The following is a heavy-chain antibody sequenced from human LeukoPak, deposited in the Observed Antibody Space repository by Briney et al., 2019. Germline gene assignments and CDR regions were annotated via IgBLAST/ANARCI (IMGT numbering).Heavy chain of an antibody. Sequence: GGSLRLSCAASGFTFSDYYMSWIRQAPGKGLEWVSYISSSGSTIYCADSVKGRFTISRDNAKNSLYLQMNSLRAEDTAVYYCARDFTYGDCVDYWGQGTLVTVSS. J-gene: IGHJ4*02. CDR2: ISSSGSTI. CDR1: GFTFSDYY. D-gene: IGHD4-17*01. V-gene: IGHV3-11*01. CDR3: ARDFTYGDCVDY.